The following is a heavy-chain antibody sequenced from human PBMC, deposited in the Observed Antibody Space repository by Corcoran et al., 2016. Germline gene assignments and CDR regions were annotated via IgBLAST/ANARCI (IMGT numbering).Heavy chain of an antibody. Sequence: QVQLVQSGAEVKKPGASVKVSCKASGYTFSNYAMHWVRQAPGQSLEWMGCINAGNGDTKYSQKFQGRVSITRDTSASTDYMDLSSLRSDDTAVYYCARVAYAATAGFDYWGQGTLVTVSS. D-gene: IGHD2-2*01. CDR2: INAGNGDT. CDR1: GYTFSNYA. J-gene: IGHJ4*02. CDR3: ARVAYAATAGFDY. V-gene: IGHV1-3*01.